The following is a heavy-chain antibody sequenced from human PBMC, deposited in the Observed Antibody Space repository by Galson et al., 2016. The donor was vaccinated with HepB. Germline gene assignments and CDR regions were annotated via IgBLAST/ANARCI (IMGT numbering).Heavy chain of an antibody. V-gene: IGHV3-33*01. D-gene: IGHD5-18*01. Sequence: SLRLSCAASGFSLNSYVMHWVRQAPGKGLEWAAVVWYDGSKKYSADSVKGRFTISRDISKNTLYLQMNNLRVEDTAVYYCARDEGEYSLFDSWGQGTQVTVSS. CDR2: VWYDGSKK. CDR3: ARDEGEYSLFDS. CDR1: GFSLNSYV. J-gene: IGHJ4*02.